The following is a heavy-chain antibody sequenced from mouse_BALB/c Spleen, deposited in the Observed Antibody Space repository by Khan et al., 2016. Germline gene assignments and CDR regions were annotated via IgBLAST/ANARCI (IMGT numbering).Heavy chain of an antibody. J-gene: IGHJ1*01. Sequence: VELVESGGGLVKPGGSLKLSCAASGFTFSDYYMYWVRQTPEKRLEWVATISDGGSYTYYPDSVKGRFTISRDNANLYLQMSSLKSEDTAMYYCARDLNWYFDVWGAGTTVTVSS. V-gene: IGHV5-4*02. CDR3: ARDLNWYFDV. CDR1: GFTFSDYY. CDR2: ISDGGSYT.